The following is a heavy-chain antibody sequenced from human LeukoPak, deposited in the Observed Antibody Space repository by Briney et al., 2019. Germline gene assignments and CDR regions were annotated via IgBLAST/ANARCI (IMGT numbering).Heavy chain of an antibody. Sequence: SETLSLTCAVYGGSFSGYYWSWIRQPPGKGLEWIGEINHSGSTNYNPSLKSRVTISVDTSKNQFSLTLSSVTAADTAVYNCARLDYDSSGLIDYWGQGTLVTVSS. CDR2: INHSGST. V-gene: IGHV4-34*01. D-gene: IGHD3-22*01. J-gene: IGHJ4*02. CDR3: ARLDYDSSGLIDY. CDR1: GGSFSGYY.